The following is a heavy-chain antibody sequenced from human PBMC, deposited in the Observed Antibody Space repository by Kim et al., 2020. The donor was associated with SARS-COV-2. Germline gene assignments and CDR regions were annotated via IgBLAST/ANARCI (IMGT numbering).Heavy chain of an antibody. CDR3: EKDLAAAGTDSYYNGLDV. D-gene: IGHD6-13*01. CDR2: ISYEGSSQ. V-gene: IGHV3-30*18. CDR1: GITLSFYG. J-gene: IGHJ6*02. Sequence: GGSLRLSCVASGITLSFYGMHWVRQSPGKGLEWVAFISYEGSSQFYADSVKGRFTITRDNSRNTVYLQMNSLRTEDTAIYYCEKDLAAAGTDSYYNGLDVWGQGTTVTVSS.